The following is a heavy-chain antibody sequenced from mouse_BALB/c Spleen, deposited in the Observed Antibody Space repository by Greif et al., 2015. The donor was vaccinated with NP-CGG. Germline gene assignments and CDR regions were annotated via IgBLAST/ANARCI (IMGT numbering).Heavy chain of an antibody. D-gene: IGHD1-1*01. CDR3: PYGSSYLYYAMDY. CDR2: IDPENGDT. J-gene: IGHJ4*01. Sequence: VQLQQSGAELVRSGASVKLSSTASGFNIKDYYMHWVKQRPEQGLEWIGRIDPENGDTEYAPKFQGKATMTADTSSNTAYLQLSSLTSEDTAAYYCPYGSSYLYYAMDYWGQGTSVTVSS. CDR1: GFNIKDYY. V-gene: IGHV14-4*02.